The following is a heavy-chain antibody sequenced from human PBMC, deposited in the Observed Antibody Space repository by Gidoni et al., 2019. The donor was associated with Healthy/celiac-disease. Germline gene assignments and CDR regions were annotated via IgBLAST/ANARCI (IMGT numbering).Heavy chain of an antibody. V-gene: IGHV2-70*15. CDR2: IDWDDDK. J-gene: IGHJ6*03. CDR1: GFSLSTSGMC. CDR3: ARIGYSYGYSMAQSSTDHWAMDV. D-gene: IGHD5-18*01. Sequence: QVTLRESGPALVKPTQTLTLTCTFSGFSLSTSGMCVSWIRQPPGKALEWLARIDWDDDKYYSTSLKTRLTISKDTSKNQVVLTMTNMDPVDTATYYCARIGYSYGYSMAQSSTDHWAMDVWGKGTTVTVSS.